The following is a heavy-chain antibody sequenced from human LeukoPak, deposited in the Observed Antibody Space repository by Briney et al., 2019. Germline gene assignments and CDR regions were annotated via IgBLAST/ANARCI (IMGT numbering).Heavy chain of an antibody. CDR3: ARDPGIAVAGTSYFDY. J-gene: IGHJ4*02. Sequence: ASVKVSCKASGYTFTSYYMHWVRQAPGQGLEWMGIINPSGGSTSYAQKFQGRVTMTRDMSTSTVYMELSSLRSEDTAVYYCARDPGIAVAGTSYFDYWGQGTLVTVSS. V-gene: IGHV1-46*01. CDR1: GYTFTSYY. CDR2: INPSGGST. D-gene: IGHD6-19*01.